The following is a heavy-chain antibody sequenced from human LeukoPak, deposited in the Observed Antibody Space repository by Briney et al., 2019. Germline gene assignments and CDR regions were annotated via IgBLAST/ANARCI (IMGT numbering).Heavy chain of an antibody. J-gene: IGHJ4*02. CDR1: GFTFSSYA. CDR3: AKDTSIGRYCTNGVCSPFDY. Sequence: GGSLRLSCAGSGFTFSSYAMSWVRQAPGKGLEWVSAISVTGATTYDADSVKGRFTISRDNSRSTLYLQMNSLRAEDTALYYCAKDTSIGRYCTNGVCSPFDYWGQGTLVTVSS. CDR2: ISVTGATT. V-gene: IGHV3-23*01. D-gene: IGHD2-8*01.